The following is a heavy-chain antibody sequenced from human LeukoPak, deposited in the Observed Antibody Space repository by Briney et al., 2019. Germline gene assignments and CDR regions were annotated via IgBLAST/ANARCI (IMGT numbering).Heavy chain of an antibody. CDR2: IDIDGTGT. D-gene: IGHD3-3*01. V-gene: IGHV3-74*01. CDR3: ARGGGPFWSGPSGY. CDR1: GFTFTNYW. J-gene: IGHJ4*02. Sequence: GGSLRLSCAASGFTFTNYWMHWVRQAPGKGLVWVSRIDIDGTGTSYADSVKGRFTISRDNSKNTLYLQVNSLRAEDTAVYYCARGGGPFWSGPSGYWGQGTLVTVSS.